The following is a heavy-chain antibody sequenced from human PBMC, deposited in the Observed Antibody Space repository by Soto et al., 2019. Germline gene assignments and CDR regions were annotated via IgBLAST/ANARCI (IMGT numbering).Heavy chain of an antibody. J-gene: IGHJ4*02. CDR2: INPSGGST. D-gene: IGHD2-2*01. CDR3: ARENQEDEKFDY. V-gene: IGHV1-46*01. CDR1: GYTFTSYY. Sequence: EASVKVSCKASGYTFTSYYMHWVRQAPGQGLEWMGIINPSGGSTSYAQKFQGRVTMTRDTSTSTVYMELSSLRSEDTAVYHCARENQEDEKFDYWGQGTLVTVSS.